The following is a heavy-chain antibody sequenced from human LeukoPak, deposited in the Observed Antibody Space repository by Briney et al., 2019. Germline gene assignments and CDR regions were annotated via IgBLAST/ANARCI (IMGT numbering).Heavy chain of an antibody. V-gene: IGHV4-34*01. CDR3: ARGARE. CDR2: INHSGST. Sequence: ASETLSLTCAVYGGSFSGYYWSWIRQPPGKGLEWIGEINHSGSTNYNPSLKSRVTISVDTSKNQFSLKLSSVTAADTAVYYCARGAREWGQGNLVTVSS. J-gene: IGHJ4*02. CDR1: GGSFSGYY. D-gene: IGHD5-24*01.